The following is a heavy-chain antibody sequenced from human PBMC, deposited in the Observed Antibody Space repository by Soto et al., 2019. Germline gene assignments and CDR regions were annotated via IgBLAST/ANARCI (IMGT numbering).Heavy chain of an antibody. J-gene: IGHJ4*02. CDR2: IRSKAYGGTT. Sequence: GGSLRLSCTASGCTFGDYAMSWFRQATGKGLEWVGFIRSKAYGGTTEYAASVKGRFTISRDDSKSIAYLQMNSLKTEDTAVYYCDTYYYSSSGYYVFDSWGQGTLVTVSS. V-gene: IGHV3-49*03. CDR1: GCTFGDYA. D-gene: IGHD3-22*01. CDR3: DTYYYSSSGYYVFDS.